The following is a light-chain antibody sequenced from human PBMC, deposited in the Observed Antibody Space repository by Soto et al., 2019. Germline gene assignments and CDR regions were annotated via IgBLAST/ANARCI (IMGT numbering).Light chain of an antibody. Sequence: QSVLTQPPSVSGAPGQRVTISCTGSSSNIGAGYDVHWYQQLPGTAPKLLMYGNSNRPSGVPDRFSGSKSGTSASLAITGLQAEDEADYYCQSYDSSLSGSVFGGGTKGTVL. CDR1: SSNIGAGYD. J-gene: IGLJ2*01. CDR3: QSYDSSLSGSV. CDR2: GNS. V-gene: IGLV1-40*01.